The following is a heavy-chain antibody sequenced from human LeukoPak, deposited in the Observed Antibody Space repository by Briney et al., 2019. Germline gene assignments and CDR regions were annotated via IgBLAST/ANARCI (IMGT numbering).Heavy chain of an antibody. Sequence: GASVKVSCKASGYTFTSYYIHWVRQAPGQGLEWMGRIDPIGGSTAYARKFQGRVTMTSDTSTTTVYMELNSLRSEDTAVYYCARPNGPYYYDNSGHYFLYWGQGTLVTVSS. D-gene: IGHD3-22*01. CDR3: ARPNGPYYYDNSGHYFLY. V-gene: IGHV1-46*01. J-gene: IGHJ4*02. CDR2: IDPIGGST. CDR1: GYTFTSYY.